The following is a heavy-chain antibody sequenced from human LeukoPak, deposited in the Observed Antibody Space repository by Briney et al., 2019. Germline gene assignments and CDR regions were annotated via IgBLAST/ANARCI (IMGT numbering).Heavy chain of an antibody. CDR1: GYTFTSYG. Sequence: ASVKVSCKASGYTFTSYGISWVRQAPGQGLEWMGWISAYNGNTNYAQKLQGRVTMTTDTSTSTAYMELRSLRSDDTAVYYCARARLVYSGYEQGYFDYWGQGTLVTVSS. CDR2: ISAYNGNT. D-gene: IGHD5-12*01. V-gene: IGHV1-18*01. J-gene: IGHJ4*02. CDR3: ARARLVYSGYEQGYFDY.